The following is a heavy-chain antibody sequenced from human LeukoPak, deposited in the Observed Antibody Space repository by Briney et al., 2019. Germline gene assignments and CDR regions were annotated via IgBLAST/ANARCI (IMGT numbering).Heavy chain of an antibody. J-gene: IGHJ4*02. Sequence: SETLSLTCTVSGYSISSGYYWGWIRQPPGKGLEWIGSIYYSGSTYYNPSLKSRVTISVDTSKNQFSLKLSSVAAADTAVYYCARRSSRGPFDYWGQGTLVTVSS. CDR3: ARRSSRGPFDY. CDR2: IYYSGST. CDR1: GYSISSGYY. D-gene: IGHD6-13*01. V-gene: IGHV4-38-2*02.